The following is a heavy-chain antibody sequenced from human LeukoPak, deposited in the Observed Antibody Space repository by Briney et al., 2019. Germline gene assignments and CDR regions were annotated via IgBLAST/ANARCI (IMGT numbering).Heavy chain of an antibody. J-gene: IGHJ4*02. V-gene: IGHV4-34*01. D-gene: IGHD3-10*01. CDR2: INHSGST. CDR3: ARASLYYYGSGSYYG. Sequence: SETLSLTCAVYGGSFSGYYWSWIRQPPGKGLEWIEEINHSGSTNYSPSLKSRVTISVDTSKNQFSLKLSSVTAADTAVYYCARASLYYYGSGSYYGWGQGTLVTVSS. CDR1: GGSFSGYY.